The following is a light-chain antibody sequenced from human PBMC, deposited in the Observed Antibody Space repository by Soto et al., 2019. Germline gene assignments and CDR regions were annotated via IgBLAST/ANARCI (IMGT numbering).Light chain of an antibody. Sequence: EIVLTQSPGTLSLSPGERATLSCRASQSVSSSYFAWYQQKPGQAPRLLIYGASSRATGIPDRFSGSGSGTDFTLTISRLEPEDSAVYYCQQYGSSPTLTFGGGTKVEIK. CDR2: GAS. CDR1: QSVSSSY. J-gene: IGKJ4*01. V-gene: IGKV3-20*01. CDR3: QQYGSSPTLT.